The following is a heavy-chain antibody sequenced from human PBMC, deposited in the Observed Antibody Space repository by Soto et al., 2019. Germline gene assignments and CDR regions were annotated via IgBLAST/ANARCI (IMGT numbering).Heavy chain of an antibody. J-gene: IGHJ6*02. Sequence: GGSLRLSCAASGFTFSNAWMNWVRQAPGKGLEWVGRIKSKTDGGTTDYAAPVKGRFTISRDDSKNTLYLQMNSLKTEDTAVYYCTTDPPGDYGDPEKPYYYYYYGMDVWGQGTTVTVSS. CDR2: IKSKTDGGTT. CDR1: GFTFSNAW. CDR3: TTDPPGDYGDPEKPYYYYYYGMDV. D-gene: IGHD4-17*01. V-gene: IGHV3-15*07.